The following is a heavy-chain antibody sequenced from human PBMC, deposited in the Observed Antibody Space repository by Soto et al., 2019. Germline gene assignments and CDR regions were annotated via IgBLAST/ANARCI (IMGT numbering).Heavy chain of an antibody. CDR3: ARLRAMVTWYFDL. CDR1: GGSISGYY. D-gene: IGHD5-18*01. CDR2: IYYSGST. V-gene: IGHV4-59*08. J-gene: IGHJ2*01. Sequence: QVHLQESDPGLVKPSETLSLTCAVSGGSISGYYWSWIRQPPGKGLEWIGYIYYSGSTNYNPSLKSRVTMSLDTSKNQFSLKLSSVTAADTAVYYCARLRAMVTWYFDLWGRGTLVTVSS.